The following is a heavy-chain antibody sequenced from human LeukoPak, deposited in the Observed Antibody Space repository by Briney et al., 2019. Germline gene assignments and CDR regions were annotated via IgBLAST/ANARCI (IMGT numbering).Heavy chain of an antibody. Sequence: SETLSLTCTVSGGSISSYYWSWIRQPPGKGLEWIGEINHSGSTNYNPSLKSRVTISVDTSKNQFSLKLSSVTAADTAVYYCARRRGIVGASDYWGQGTLVTVSS. D-gene: IGHD1-26*01. CDR2: INHSGST. CDR1: GGSISSYY. J-gene: IGHJ4*02. CDR3: ARRRGIVGASDY. V-gene: IGHV4-34*01.